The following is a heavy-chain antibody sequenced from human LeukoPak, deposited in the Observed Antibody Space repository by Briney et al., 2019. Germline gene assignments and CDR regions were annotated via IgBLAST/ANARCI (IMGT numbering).Heavy chain of an antibody. D-gene: IGHD3-22*01. J-gene: IGHJ6*02. Sequence: GGSLRLSCAASGFTFSSYAMHWVRQAPGKGLEWVAVISYDGSNKYYADSVKGRFTISRDNSKNTLYLQMNSLRAEDTAVYYCARDGDYYDSSGYSGMDVWGQGTTVTVSS. CDR3: ARDGDYYDSSGYSGMDV. CDR2: ISYDGSNK. V-gene: IGHV3-30-3*01. CDR1: GFTFSSYA.